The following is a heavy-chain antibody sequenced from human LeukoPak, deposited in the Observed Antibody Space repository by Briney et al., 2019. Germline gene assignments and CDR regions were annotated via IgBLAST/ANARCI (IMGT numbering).Heavy chain of an antibody. Sequence: GESLKISCKAIDYISTSYWIAWWRQMPRKGLECMGIIFTGDSDTTYDPSFQGQVTISVDKSIRTAYLQWSSLKASDTAIYYCARSYGPGGAFDLWGQGTMVTVSS. D-gene: IGHD3-16*01. CDR3: ARSYGPGGAFDL. J-gene: IGHJ3*01. CDR2: IFTGDSDT. CDR1: DYISTSYW. V-gene: IGHV5-51*01.